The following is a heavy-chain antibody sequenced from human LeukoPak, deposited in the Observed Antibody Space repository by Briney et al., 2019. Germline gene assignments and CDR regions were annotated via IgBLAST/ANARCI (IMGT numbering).Heavy chain of an antibody. Sequence: SETLSLTCTVSGGSISSYYWSWIRQPPGKGLEWIGYIYYSGSTNYNPSLKSRVTISVDTSKNQFSPKLSSVTAADTAVYYCARLRYYYGSGREVDYWGQGTLVTVSS. V-gene: IGHV4-59*08. CDR1: GGSISSYY. D-gene: IGHD3-10*01. J-gene: IGHJ4*02. CDR2: IYYSGST. CDR3: ARLRYYYGSGREVDY.